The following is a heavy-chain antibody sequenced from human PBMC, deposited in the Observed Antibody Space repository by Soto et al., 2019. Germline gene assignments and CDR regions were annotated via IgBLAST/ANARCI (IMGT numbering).Heavy chain of an antibody. V-gene: IGHV4-4*07. Sequence: PSETLSLTCTVSGDSVSNHYWNWIRHPAGQGLEWLGRLYNDERTNYNPSLKSRLTMSMDTSKNQFSLKLTSVTAADSAVYFCAREPLAHSYFDFWGQGILVTVSS. CDR3: AREPLAHSYFDF. CDR2: LYNDERT. CDR1: GDSVSNHY. J-gene: IGHJ4*02.